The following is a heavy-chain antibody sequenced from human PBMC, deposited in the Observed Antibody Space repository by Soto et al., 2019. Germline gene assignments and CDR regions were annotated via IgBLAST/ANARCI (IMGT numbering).Heavy chain of an antibody. CDR3: ARKLGKPPDY. V-gene: IGHV4-34*01. Sequence: SETLSLTCAVYGGSFSGYYWSWIRQPPGKGLEWIGEINHSGSTNYSPSLKSRVTISVDTSKNQFSLKLSSVTAADTAVYYCARKLGKPPDYWGQGTLVTVSS. D-gene: IGHD3-10*01. CDR2: INHSGST. CDR1: GGSFSGYY. J-gene: IGHJ4*02.